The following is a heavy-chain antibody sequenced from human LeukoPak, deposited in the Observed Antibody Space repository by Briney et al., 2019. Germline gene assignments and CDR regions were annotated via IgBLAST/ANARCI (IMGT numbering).Heavy chain of an antibody. V-gene: IGHV3-15*01. D-gene: IGHD3-3*01. Sequence: GGSLRPSCAASGFTFSNAWMSWVRQAPGKGLEWVGRIKSKTDGGTTDYAAPVKGRFTISRDDSKNTLYLQMNSLKAEDTAVYYCTTDDDYWSGPSPHDAFDIWGQGTMVTVSS. CDR3: TTDDDYWSGPSPHDAFDI. CDR2: IKSKTDGGTT. J-gene: IGHJ3*02. CDR1: GFTFSNAW.